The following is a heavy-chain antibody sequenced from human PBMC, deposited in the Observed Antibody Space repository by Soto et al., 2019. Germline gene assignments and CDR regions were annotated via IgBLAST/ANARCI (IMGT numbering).Heavy chain of an antibody. D-gene: IGHD3-9*01. V-gene: IGHV4-4*02. Sequence: QVQLQESGPSLAKPSGTLSLTCVITNTSISSSNWWSWVRQAPGKGLEWIGEIYHTGRTNYAPSLKSRVTMSIDKSNNRFSLRLTSLTAADTAVYYCVRDEAHYDILTGSSLGRAFDIWGQGTMVTVSS. CDR1: NTSISSSNW. CDR3: VRDEAHYDILTGSSLGRAFDI. J-gene: IGHJ3*02. CDR2: IYHTGRT.